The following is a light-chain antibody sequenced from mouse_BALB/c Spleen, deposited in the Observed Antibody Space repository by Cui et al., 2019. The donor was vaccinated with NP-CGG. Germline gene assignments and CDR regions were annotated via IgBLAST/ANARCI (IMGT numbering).Light chain of an antibody. Sequence: QAFLNQESGLTTSPGETVTLTCRSSTGAVTTNNYANWVQEKPDHLFTGLIGGTNNRAPGVPARFSGSLIGDKAALTITGAQTEDEAIYFCVLWYSNHWVFGGGTKLTVL. V-gene: IGLV1*01. J-gene: IGLJ1*01. CDR1: TGAVTTNNY. CDR3: VLWYSNHWV. CDR2: GTN.